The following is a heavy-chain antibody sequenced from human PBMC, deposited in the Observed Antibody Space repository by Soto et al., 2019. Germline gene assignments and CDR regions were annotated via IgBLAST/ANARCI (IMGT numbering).Heavy chain of an antibody. CDR3: AREGQVHTSALVY. V-gene: IGHV1-69*19. D-gene: IGHD3-10*01. J-gene: IGHJ4*02. CDR2: IYPMFGAA. CDR1: GGTFNTYA. Sequence: QVQLVQSGAEMKKPGSSVKVSCQSSGGTFNTYAMNWVRQAPGQGPEWMGDIYPMFGAADYAPKYQGRVTITADQATLTSYMQLSSLTSEDTSLYFCAREGQVHTSALVYWGKGTLVTVSS.